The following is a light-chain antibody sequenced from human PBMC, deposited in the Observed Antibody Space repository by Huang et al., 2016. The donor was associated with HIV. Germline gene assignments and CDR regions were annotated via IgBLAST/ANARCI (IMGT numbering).Light chain of an antibody. CDR2: AAS. CDR3: QKYDSVPRT. Sequence: DIQMTQYPSSLSASVGVRVTITCRASQDINNYLAWYQQKAGQVPKLLIYAASTLQSGVPSRFSGSGSGTDFTLNITSLQPEDVAIYYCQKYDSVPRTFGQGTKVEIK. CDR1: QDINNY. J-gene: IGKJ1*01. V-gene: IGKV1-27*01.